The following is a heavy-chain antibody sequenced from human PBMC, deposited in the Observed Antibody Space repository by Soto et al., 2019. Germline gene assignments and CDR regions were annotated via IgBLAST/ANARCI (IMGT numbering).Heavy chain of an antibody. D-gene: IGHD2-21*02. CDR1: GGSISSSSYF. Sequence: QLQLQESGPGLVKPSETLSLTCTVSGGSISSSSYFWGWIRQPPGKGLEWIGRIYYSGSTYYNPSLNRRGTVSVDTSKNQFSLKLSSVTAADSAVYLWARNPRDFWFGPWGQGNLVTVSS. CDR2: IYYSGST. J-gene: IGHJ5*02. CDR3: ARNPRDFWFGP. V-gene: IGHV4-39*01.